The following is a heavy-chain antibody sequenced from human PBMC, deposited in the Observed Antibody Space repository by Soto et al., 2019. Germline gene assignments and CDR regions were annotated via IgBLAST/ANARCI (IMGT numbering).Heavy chain of an antibody. CDR3: ARTSILLREFDP. J-gene: IGHJ5*02. D-gene: IGHD6-6*01. V-gene: IGHV3-53*04. Sequence: EVQLEESGGDLVQPGGSLRLSCAASGFTVTSNNMVWVRQVPGRGLEWVAVVYSGGSTYYGDSVKGRFTISRDTAKNTMYLQMNNLRREDTAVYYCARTSILLREFDPWGQGTLVTFSS. CDR2: VYSGGST. CDR1: GFTVTSNN.